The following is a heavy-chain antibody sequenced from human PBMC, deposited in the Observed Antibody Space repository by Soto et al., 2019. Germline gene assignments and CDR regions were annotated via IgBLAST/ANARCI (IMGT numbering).Heavy chain of an antibody. V-gene: IGHV3-30-3*01. Sequence: GGSLRLSCAASGFTFSSYAMHWVRQAPGKGLEWVAVISYDGSNKYYADSVKGRFTISRDNSKNTLYLQMNSLRAEDTAVYYCARDPRDTTLYWGPGTLVTVSS. CDR1: GFTFSSYA. CDR3: ARDPRDTTLY. D-gene: IGHD5-18*01. J-gene: IGHJ4*02. CDR2: ISYDGSNK.